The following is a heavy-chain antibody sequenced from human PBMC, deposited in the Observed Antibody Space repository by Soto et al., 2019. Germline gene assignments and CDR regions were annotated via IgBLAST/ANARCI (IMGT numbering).Heavy chain of an antibody. J-gene: IGHJ6*02. CDR2: ISGPGSNT. D-gene: IGHD6-19*01. V-gene: IGHV3-23*01. CDR3: AKGSGHAYYYYGMDV. CDR1: GLIFSTYA. Sequence: PGGSLRLSCAATGLIFSTYAMNWVRQAPGKGLEWVSAISGPGSNTYYADSVKGRFTISRDNSKNTLYLQMESLRAEDTAVYYCAKGSGHAYYYYGMDVWGQGTTVTVSS.